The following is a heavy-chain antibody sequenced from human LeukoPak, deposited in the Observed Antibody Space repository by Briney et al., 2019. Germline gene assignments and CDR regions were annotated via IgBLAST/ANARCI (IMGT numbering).Heavy chain of an antibody. Sequence: GRSLRLSCAASGFTFSSYAMHWVRQAPGKGLEWVAVISYDGSNKYYADSVKGRFTISRDNSKNTLYLQMNSLRAEDTAVYYCAGGRVAAAGKNYFDYWGQGTLVTVSS. CDR3: AGGRVAAAGKNYFDY. CDR2: ISYDGSNK. J-gene: IGHJ4*02. D-gene: IGHD6-13*01. CDR1: GFTFSSYA. V-gene: IGHV3-30*04.